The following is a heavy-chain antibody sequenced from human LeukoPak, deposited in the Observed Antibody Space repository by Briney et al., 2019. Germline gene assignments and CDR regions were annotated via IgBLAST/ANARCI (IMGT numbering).Heavy chain of an antibody. CDR3: ARENYYDSSGYPGGSAYYYGMDV. V-gene: IGHV4-39*07. CDR1: GGSISSSSYY. CDR2: IYYSGST. J-gene: IGHJ6*02. Sequence: SETLSLTCTVSGGSISSSSYYCGWIRQPPGKGLEWIGSIYYSGSTYYNPSLKSRVTISVDTSKNQFSLKLSSVTAADTAVYYCARENYYDSSGYPGGSAYYYGMDVWGQGTTVTVSS. D-gene: IGHD3-22*01.